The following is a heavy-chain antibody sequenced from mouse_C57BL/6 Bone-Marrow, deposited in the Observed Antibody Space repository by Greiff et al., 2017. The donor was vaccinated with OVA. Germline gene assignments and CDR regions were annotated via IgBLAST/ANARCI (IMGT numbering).Heavy chain of an antibody. CDR2: IDPETGGT. Sequence: VQLQQSGAELVRPGASVTLSCKASGYTFTDYEMHWVKQTPVHGLEWIGAIDPETGGTAYNQKFKGKAILTADKSSSTAYMELRSLTSEDSAVYYCTIDYYGTFDYWGQGTTLTVSS. J-gene: IGHJ2*01. CDR3: TIDYYGTFDY. CDR1: GYTFTDYE. V-gene: IGHV1-15*01. D-gene: IGHD1-1*01.